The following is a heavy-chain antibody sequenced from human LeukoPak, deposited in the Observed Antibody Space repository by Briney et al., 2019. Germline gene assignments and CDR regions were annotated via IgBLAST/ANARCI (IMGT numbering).Heavy chain of an antibody. CDR2: IRSDGTKT. Sequence: GGSLRLSCAASGFTFSIYGMHWVRQAPGKGLEWVTFIRSDGTKTHYADSVKGRFTISRDNSKNTLFLQIDNLRVDDTAVYYCAREEVLRYFDWGQGTLVTVSS. CDR1: GFTFSIYG. J-gene: IGHJ4*02. V-gene: IGHV3-30*02. D-gene: IGHD3-9*01. CDR3: AREEVLRYFD.